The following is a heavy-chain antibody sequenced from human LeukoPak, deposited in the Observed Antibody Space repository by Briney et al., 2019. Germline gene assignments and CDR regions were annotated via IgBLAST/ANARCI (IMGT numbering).Heavy chain of an antibody. D-gene: IGHD3-22*01. J-gene: IGHJ4*02. CDR1: GFTFSSYA. Sequence: PGGSLRLSCAASGFTFSSYAMSWVRQAPGKGLEWVSAISGSGGSTYYADSVKGRFTISRDNSKNTLFMQMNSLRAEDTAVYYCAKDFYDSSGSRYDYWGQGTLVTVSS. CDR3: AKDFYDSSGSRYDY. CDR2: ISGSGGST. V-gene: IGHV3-23*01.